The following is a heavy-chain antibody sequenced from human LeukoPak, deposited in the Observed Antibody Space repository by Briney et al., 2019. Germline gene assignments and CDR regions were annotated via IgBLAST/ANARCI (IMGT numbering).Heavy chain of an antibody. CDR1: GFTFSSYA. V-gene: IGHV3-30-3*01. J-gene: IGHJ4*02. Sequence: GRSLRLSCAASGFTFSSYAMHWVRQAPRKGLEWVAVISYDGSNKYYADSVKGRFTISRDNSKNTPYLQMNSLRAEDTAVYYCARDTAAAGLFDYWGQGTLVTVSS. CDR2: ISYDGSNK. CDR3: ARDTAAAGLFDY. D-gene: IGHD6-13*01.